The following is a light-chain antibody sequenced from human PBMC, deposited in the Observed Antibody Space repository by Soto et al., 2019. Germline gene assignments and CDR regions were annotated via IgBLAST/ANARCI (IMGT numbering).Light chain of an antibody. Sequence: EIVLTQSPGTLSLSPGERATLSCRASQSVSSSYLAWYQQKPGQAPRLLIYGASSRATGIPDRFSGSGSGTDFTLTISRLEPEDFALYYCQQYCSSPVTFGPGTKVDIK. CDR2: GAS. V-gene: IGKV3-20*01. J-gene: IGKJ3*01. CDR3: QQYCSSPVT. CDR1: QSVSSSY.